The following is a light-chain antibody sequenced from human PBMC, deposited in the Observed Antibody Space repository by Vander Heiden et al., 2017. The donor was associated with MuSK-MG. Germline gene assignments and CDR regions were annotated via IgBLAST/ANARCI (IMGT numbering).Light chain of an antibody. CDR3: QQSDSTSYT. CDR1: QSMSSY. CDR2: ATS. V-gene: IGKV1-39*01. J-gene: IGKJ2*01. Sequence: DIQMTQSPSSLSASVGDRVTITCRASQSMSSYLNWYQQKPGKAPKLLIYATSSLQTGVPSRFSGSGSGTDFTLTISRLQPEDFATYYCQQSDSTSYTFGQGTKVEIK.